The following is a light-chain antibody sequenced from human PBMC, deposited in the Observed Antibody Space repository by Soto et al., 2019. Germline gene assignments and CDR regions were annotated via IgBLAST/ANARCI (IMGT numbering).Light chain of an antibody. V-gene: IGLV2-14*01. Sequence: QSVLTQPASVSGSPGQSITISCTGTSSDVGSYNYVSWYQQHPGKAPKLMIYEVSDRPSGISSRFSGSKSGNTASLTISGRQTEDDADYYCSSYTSSSTLFGTGTKLTVL. CDR2: EVS. CDR3: SSYTSSSTL. CDR1: SSDVGSYNY. J-gene: IGLJ1*01.